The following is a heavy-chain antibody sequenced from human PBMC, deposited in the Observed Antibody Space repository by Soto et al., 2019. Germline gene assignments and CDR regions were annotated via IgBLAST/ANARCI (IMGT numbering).Heavy chain of an antibody. D-gene: IGHD3-22*01. CDR2: IIPIFGTA. CDR1: GGTFSSYA. V-gene: IGHV1-69*13. CDR3: ARAPPYYYDSSGYYLGEYDY. J-gene: IGHJ4*02. Sequence: SVKVSCKASGGTFSSYAISWVRQAPGQGLEWMGGIIPIFGTASYAQKFQGRVTITADESTSTAYMELSSLRSEDTAVYYCARAPPYYYDSSGYYLGEYDYWGQGTLVTVSS.